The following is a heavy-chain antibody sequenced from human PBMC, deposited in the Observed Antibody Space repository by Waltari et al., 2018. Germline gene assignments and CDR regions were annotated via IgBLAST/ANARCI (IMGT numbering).Heavy chain of an antibody. CDR3: TRETYYYDGSGYYNFDY. J-gene: IGHJ4*02. V-gene: IGHV3-15*01. CDR1: GFTFSYAW. Sequence: EVQLVESGGGLIKPGGSLRLSCAASGFTFSYAWMSWVRQAPGKGREWVGRIKSKIDGGTTDYAAPVKGRFTISRDDSKNTLYLQMNSLKTEDTAVYYCTRETYYYDGSGYYNFDYWGQGTLVTVSS. D-gene: IGHD3-22*01. CDR2: IKSKIDGGTT.